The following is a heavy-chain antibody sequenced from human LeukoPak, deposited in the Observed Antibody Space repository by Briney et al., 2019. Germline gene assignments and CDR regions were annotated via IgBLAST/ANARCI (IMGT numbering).Heavy chain of an antibody. Sequence: SETLSLTCTVSGGSIGSYYWSWIRQPPGKGLEWIGYIYYSGSTNYNPSLKSRVTISVDTSKNQFSLKLSSVTAADTAVYYCARDGLYCSSTSCYAWFDPWGQGTLVTVSS. CDR1: GGSIGSYY. CDR3: ARDGLYCSSTSCYAWFDP. CDR2: IYYSGST. V-gene: IGHV4-59*01. D-gene: IGHD2-2*01. J-gene: IGHJ5*02.